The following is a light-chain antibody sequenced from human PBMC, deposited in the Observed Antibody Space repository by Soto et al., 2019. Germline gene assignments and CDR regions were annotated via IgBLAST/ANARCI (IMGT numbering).Light chain of an antibody. CDR1: QSISNY. J-gene: IGKJ1*01. CDR3: QKYNSAPPPWT. Sequence: DIQMTQSPSSLSASVGDRVTITCRASQSISNYLAWYQQKPGKVPKLLIYAASTLQSGVPSRFSGSGSGTDFTLTISSRQPKDVATYYCQKYNSAPPPWTFGQGTKVEIK. CDR2: AAS. V-gene: IGKV1-27*01.